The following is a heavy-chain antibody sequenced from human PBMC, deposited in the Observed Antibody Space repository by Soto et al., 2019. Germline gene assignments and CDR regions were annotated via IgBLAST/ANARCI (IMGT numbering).Heavy chain of an antibody. CDR2: INPSGAST. V-gene: IGHV1-46*01. J-gene: IGHJ6*02. Sequence: SVKVAWKSSVYTFTGYNMHLVRQAPGQGLEWTGIINPSGASTSYTQKLQGRVTMTRDTSTSTVYMELRSLRSEYTAVYYCAREYYFGSGRPTDYYYYGLDVWGQGTTVTVSS. D-gene: IGHD3-10*01. CDR3: AREYYFGSGRPTDYYYYGLDV. CDR1: VYTFTGYN.